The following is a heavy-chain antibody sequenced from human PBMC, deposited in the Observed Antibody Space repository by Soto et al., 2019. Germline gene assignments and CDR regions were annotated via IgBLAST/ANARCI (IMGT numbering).Heavy chain of an antibody. Sequence: SVKVSLNASGGTFNNYGINWVRQAPGQGLEWMGGVIPLFGAANYAQKFQGRVTITADASTSVVYMQLSSLRSEDTAVYYCAREQHDPYDASGYYFNWFDPWGQGTLVTVSS. CDR2: VIPLFGAA. J-gene: IGHJ5*02. CDR1: GGTFNNYG. CDR3: AREQHDPYDASGYYFNWFDP. V-gene: IGHV1-69*13. D-gene: IGHD3-22*01.